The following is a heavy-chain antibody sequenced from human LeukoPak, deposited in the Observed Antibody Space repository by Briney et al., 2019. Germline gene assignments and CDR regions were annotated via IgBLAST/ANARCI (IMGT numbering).Heavy chain of an antibody. D-gene: IGHD1-26*01. V-gene: IGHV1-2*02. J-gene: IGHJ4*02. CDR2: INPNGGGT. Sequence: GASVKVSCEASGYTFTAYYVHWVRQAAGQGLEWMGWINPNGGGTNYAQNFQGRVTMTRDMSISTAYMEVSSLRSDDTAVYYCAREAIGSYYTNFDYWGQGTLVTVSS. CDR3: AREAIGSYYTNFDY. CDR1: GYTFTAYY.